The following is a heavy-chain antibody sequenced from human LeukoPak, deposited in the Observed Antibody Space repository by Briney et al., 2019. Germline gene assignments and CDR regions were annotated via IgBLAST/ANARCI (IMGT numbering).Heavy chain of an antibody. CDR1: GFTFSSYG. D-gene: IGHD3-10*01. CDR2: IWYDGSNK. V-gene: IGHV3-33*01. Sequence: GRSLRLSCAASGFTFSSYGMHWVRQAPGKGLEWVAVIWYDGSNKYYADSVKGRFTISRHNSKNTLYLQMNSLRAEDTAVYYCARHYYGSGSYYNGSDYWGQGTLVTVSS. J-gene: IGHJ4*02. CDR3: ARHYYGSGSYYNGSDY.